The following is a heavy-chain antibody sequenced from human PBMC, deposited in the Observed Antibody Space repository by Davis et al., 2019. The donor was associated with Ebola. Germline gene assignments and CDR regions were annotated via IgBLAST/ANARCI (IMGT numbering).Heavy chain of an antibody. CDR1: GFTFSSYA. CDR2: ISYDGSNK. CDR3: AKEGRCSSTSCYTTYLYYYYYYMDV. J-gene: IGHJ6*03. Sequence: GESLKISCAASGFTFSSYAMHWVRQAPGKGLEWVAVISYDGSNKYYADSVKGRFTISRDNSKNTLYLQMNSLRAEDTAVYYCAKEGRCSSTSCYTTYLYYYYYYMDVWGKGTTVTVSS. D-gene: IGHD2-2*02. V-gene: IGHV3-30-3*01.